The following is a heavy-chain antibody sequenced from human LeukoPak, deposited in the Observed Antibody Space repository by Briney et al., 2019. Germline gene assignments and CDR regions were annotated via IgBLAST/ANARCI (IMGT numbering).Heavy chain of an antibody. Sequence: GGSLRLSCTGSGFTFYDYAMSWFRQAPGKGLEWVGFIRSKAFGGTVEYAASVKGRFSISRDDSKSSAYLQMNSLRAEDTAVYYCAKSIGQLWVGWSAFDIWGQGTMVTVSS. D-gene: IGHD5-18*01. V-gene: IGHV3-49*03. CDR3: AKSIGQLWVGWSAFDI. CDR2: IRSKAFGGTV. J-gene: IGHJ3*02. CDR1: GFTFYDYA.